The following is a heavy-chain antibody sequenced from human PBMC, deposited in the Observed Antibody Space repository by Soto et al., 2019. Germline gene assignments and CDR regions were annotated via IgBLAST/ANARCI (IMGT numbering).Heavy chain of an antibody. J-gene: IGHJ4*02. CDR2: IYHSGST. Sequence: SSETLSLTCAVSGDSISSGDYSWSWIRQPPGKGLEWVGYIYHSGSTYYNPSLKSRVTISVDRSKNQFSLKLSSVTAADTAVYFCARVLVENCSGGSCYPGYYFDYWGQGTLVTVSS. V-gene: IGHV4-30-2*01. CDR3: ARVLVENCSGGSCYPGYYFDY. D-gene: IGHD2-15*01. CDR1: GDSISSGDYS.